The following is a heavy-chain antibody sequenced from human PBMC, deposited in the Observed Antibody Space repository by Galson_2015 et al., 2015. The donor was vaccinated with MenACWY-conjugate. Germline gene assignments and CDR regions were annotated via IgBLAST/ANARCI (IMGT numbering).Heavy chain of an antibody. CDR2: IYHSGST. D-gene: IGHD1-26*01. V-gene: IGHV4-38-2*02. Sequence: ETLSLTCTVSGYSISSGYYWGWIRQPPGKGLEWIGSIYHSGSTYYNPSLKSRVTISVDTSKNQFSLKLSSVTAADTAVYYCARDPSNSIVGATCYDYWGQGTLVTVSS. CDR1: GYSISSGYY. J-gene: IGHJ4*02. CDR3: ARDPSNSIVGATCYDY.